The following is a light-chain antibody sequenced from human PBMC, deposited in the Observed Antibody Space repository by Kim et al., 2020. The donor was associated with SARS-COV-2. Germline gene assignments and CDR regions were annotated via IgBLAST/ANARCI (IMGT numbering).Light chain of an antibody. J-gene: IGLJ3*02. CDR2: GNN. Sequence: QRITISCTGSSSNIGAGYDVHWYQQLPGTAPKLLIYGNNNRPSGVPDRFSGSKSGTSASLAITGLQAEDEADYYCQSFDTSLSSGVFGGGTKLTVL. CDR3: QSFDTSLSSGV. V-gene: IGLV1-40*01. CDR1: SSNIGAGYD.